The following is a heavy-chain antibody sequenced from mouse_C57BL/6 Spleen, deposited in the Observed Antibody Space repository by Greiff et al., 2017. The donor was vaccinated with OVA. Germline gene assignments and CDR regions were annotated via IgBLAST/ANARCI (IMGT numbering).Heavy chain of an antibody. J-gene: IGHJ3*01. CDR2: IDPSDSYT. D-gene: IGHD2-4*01. CDR3: ARSIQVRDYERGFAY. CDR1: GYTFTSYW. V-gene: IGHV1-69*01. Sequence: VQLQQPGAELVMPGASVKLSCKASGYTFTSYWMHWVKQRPGQGLEWIGEIDPSDSYTNYNQKFKGKSTLTVDKSSSTAYMQLSSLTSEDSAVYYCARSIQVRDYERGFAYWGQGTLVTVSA.